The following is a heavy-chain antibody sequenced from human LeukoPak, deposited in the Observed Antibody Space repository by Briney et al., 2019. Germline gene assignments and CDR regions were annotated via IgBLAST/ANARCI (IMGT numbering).Heavy chain of an antibody. CDR1: GYTFSDNF. D-gene: IGHD2-8*01. V-gene: IGHV1-2*02. CDR3: AGSLGYCTSNVCYLKY. CDR2: INPKNGDT. J-gene: IGHJ4*02. Sequence: ASVKVSCKASGYTFSDNFMHWVRQAPGQGLEWMGWINPKNGDTNFAQKFQGRVTMTRDTSISTAYMELRSLRSDDTAVYYCAGSLGYCTSNVCYLKYWGQGTLVTVSS.